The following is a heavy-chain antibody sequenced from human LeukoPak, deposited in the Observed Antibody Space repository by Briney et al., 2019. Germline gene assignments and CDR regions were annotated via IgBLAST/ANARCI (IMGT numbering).Heavy chain of an antibody. CDR3: ARDPLVGYSYGYIDY. V-gene: IGHV3-30-3*01. D-gene: IGHD5-18*01. CDR1: GFTFSSYA. J-gene: IGHJ4*01. Sequence: PGRSLRLSCAAPGFTFSSYAMHSVRQAPGKGLEWVAVISYDGSNKYYADSVDGRFTISRDNYKNTLYLQMNSLRAEDTAVYYCARDPLVGYSYGYIDYWGQGTLVTVSS. CDR2: ISYDGSNK.